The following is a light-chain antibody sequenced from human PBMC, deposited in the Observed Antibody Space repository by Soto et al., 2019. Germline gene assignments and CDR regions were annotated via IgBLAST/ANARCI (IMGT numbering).Light chain of an antibody. V-gene: IGLV1-40*01. J-gene: IGLJ1*01. CDR2: GSN. CDR1: SPKMWAGYD. Sequence: QSVLAQPPSVSGDPGQRVTIYCTGSSPKMWAGYDVHWYQQRPGTAPKLLIYGSNNRPPGVPHRFSSSTSGTSASLAITALQAAHEADYYCQSYASSMSGCVFATGIKGIV. CDR3: QSYASSMSGCV.